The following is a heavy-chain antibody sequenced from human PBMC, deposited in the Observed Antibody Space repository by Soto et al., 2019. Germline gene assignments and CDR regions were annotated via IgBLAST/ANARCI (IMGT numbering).Heavy chain of an antibody. V-gene: IGHV4-59*12. Sequence: QVQLQESGPGLVKPSETLSLTCTVSGGSISSYYWSWIRQPPGKGLEWSGYIYYGGSANYNPTLKSRVTIAVDTSKNQFSLKLSSVTAADTAVYYCARGPEYSSSWYDYWGQGTLVTVSS. J-gene: IGHJ4*02. CDR2: IYYGGSA. CDR3: ARGPEYSSSWYDY. D-gene: IGHD6-13*01. CDR1: GGSISSYY.